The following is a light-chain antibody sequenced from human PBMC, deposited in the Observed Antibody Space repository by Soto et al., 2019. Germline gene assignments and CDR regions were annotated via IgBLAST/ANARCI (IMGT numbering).Light chain of an antibody. CDR1: QSVSSF. J-gene: IGKJ4*01. V-gene: IGKV3-11*01. CDR3: LQRRSWPIN. CDR2: DAS. Sequence: EIVLRQSPATLSSSPGERATLSCRASQSVSSFLAWYQQKPGQAPRLLIYDASNRATGIPARFSGSGSGTDFTLTISSLEPEDFADYYGLQRRSWPINFGGGNQVEF.